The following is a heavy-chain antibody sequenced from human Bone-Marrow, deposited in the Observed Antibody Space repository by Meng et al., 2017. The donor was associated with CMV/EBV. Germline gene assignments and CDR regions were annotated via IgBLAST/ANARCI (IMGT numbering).Heavy chain of an antibody. V-gene: IGHV3-33*08. CDR2: IWYDGSNK. Sequence: LSLTCAASGFTFDDYTMHWVRQAPGKGLEWVAVIWYDGSNKYYADSVKGRFTISRDNSKNTLYLQMNSLRAEDTAVYYCATFSGSYYRWGQGTLVTVSS. CDR3: ATFSGSYYR. D-gene: IGHD1-26*01. J-gene: IGHJ4*02. CDR1: GFTFDDYT.